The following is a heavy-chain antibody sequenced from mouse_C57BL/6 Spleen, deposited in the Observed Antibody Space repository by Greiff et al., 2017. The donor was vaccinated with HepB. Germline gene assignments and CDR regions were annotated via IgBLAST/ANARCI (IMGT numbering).Heavy chain of an antibody. V-gene: IGHV1-76*01. D-gene: IGHD1-1*01. Sequence: VKLQESGAELVRPGASVKLSCKASGYTFTDYYINWVKQRPGQGLEWIARIYPGSGNTYYNEKFKGKATLTAEKSSSTAYMQLSSLTSEDSAVYFCARKGGDYGSGWFAYWGQGTLVTVSA. CDR3: ARKGGDYGSGWFAY. CDR2: IYPGSGNT. CDR1: GYTFTDYY. J-gene: IGHJ3*01.